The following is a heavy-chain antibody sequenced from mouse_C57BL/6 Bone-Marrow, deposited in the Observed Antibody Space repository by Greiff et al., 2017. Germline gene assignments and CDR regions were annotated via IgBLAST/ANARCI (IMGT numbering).Heavy chain of an antibody. CDR1: GFTFSDFY. CDR2: SRNKANDYTT. V-gene: IGHV7-1*01. CDR3: ARDASSNGFDY. J-gene: IGHJ2*01. D-gene: IGHD2-5*01. Sequence: EVQVVESGGGLVQSGRSLRLSCATSGFTFSDFYMEWVRQAPGKGLEWIAASRNKANDYTTEYSASVKGRFIVSRDTSQSILYLQMNALRAEDTAIYYCARDASSNGFDYWGQGTTLTVSS.